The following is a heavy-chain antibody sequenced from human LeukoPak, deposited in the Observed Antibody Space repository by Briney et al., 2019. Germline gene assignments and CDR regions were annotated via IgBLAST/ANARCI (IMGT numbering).Heavy chain of an antibody. CDR1: GFTFDDYG. Sequence: GGSLRLSCAASGFTFDDYGMSWVRQAPGKGLEWVSGINWNGGSTGYADSVKGRFTISRDNAKNSLYLQMNSLRAEDTALYCCARTMVVTPGSYYYYMDVWGKGTTVTVSS. D-gene: IGHD4-23*01. V-gene: IGHV3-20*04. CDR2: INWNGGST. J-gene: IGHJ6*03. CDR3: ARTMVVTPGSYYYYMDV.